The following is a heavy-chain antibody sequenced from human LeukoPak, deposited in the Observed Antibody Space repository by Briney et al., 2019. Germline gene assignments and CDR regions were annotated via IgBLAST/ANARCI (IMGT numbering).Heavy chain of an antibody. CDR1: GGSISPYY. D-gene: IGHD3-9*01. V-gene: IGHV4-59*01. CDR2: IDPSGSA. J-gene: IGHJ6*02. CDR3: ARDHWLFSSKTWYYYGMDV. Sequence: SETLSLTCVVSGGSISPYYWSWVRQSPGKGLEWIGYIDPSGSASYNPSLKSRVTIFVDTSKYLFSLILTSVSASDTAIYYCARDHWLFSSKTWYYYGMDVWGQGTTVTVSS.